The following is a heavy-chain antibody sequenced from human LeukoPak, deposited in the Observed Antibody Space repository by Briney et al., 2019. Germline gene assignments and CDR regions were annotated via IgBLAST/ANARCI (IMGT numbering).Heavy chain of an antibody. CDR2: ISGSGGST. CDR3: AKDQVATTILGD. V-gene: IGHV3-23*01. CDR1: GFTFSSYA. D-gene: IGHD5-24*01. J-gene: IGHJ4*02. Sequence: PGGSLRLSCAASGFTFSSYAMGWVRQAPGKGLEWVSAISGSGGSTYYADSVKGRFTISRDNSKNTLYLQMNSLRAEDTAVYYCAKDQVATTILGDWGQGTLVTVSS.